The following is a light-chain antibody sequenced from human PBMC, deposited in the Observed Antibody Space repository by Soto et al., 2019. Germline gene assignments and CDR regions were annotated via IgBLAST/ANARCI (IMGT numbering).Light chain of an antibody. CDR2: DVS. Sequence: QSALTQPASVSGSPGQSITISCTGTSSDVGGYNYVSWYHQHPGKAPKLMIYDVSNRPSGVSNRFSGSKSGNTASLTISGLQAEDEADYYCSSYTSSSTLVFGGGTKLT. CDR1: SSDVGGYNY. J-gene: IGLJ2*01. CDR3: SSYTSSSTLV. V-gene: IGLV2-14*01.